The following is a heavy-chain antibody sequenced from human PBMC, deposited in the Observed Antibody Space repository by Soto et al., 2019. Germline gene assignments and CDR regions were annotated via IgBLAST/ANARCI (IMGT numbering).Heavy chain of an antibody. CDR2: IIPIFGTA. CDR1: GGTFSSYA. J-gene: IGHJ5*02. Sequence: ASVKVSFKASGGTFSSYAISWVRQAPGQGLEWMGGIIPIFGTANYAQKFQGRVTITADESTSTAYMELSSLRSEDTAVYYCARDSGPSRPRWFDPWGQGTLVTVSS. V-gene: IGHV1-69*13. CDR3: ARDSGPSRPRWFDP.